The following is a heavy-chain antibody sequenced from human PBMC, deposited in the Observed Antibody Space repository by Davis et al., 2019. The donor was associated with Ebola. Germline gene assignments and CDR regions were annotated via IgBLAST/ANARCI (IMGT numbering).Heavy chain of an antibody. Sequence: PGGSLRLSCAASGFTFSSYAMSWVRQAPGKGLEWVSAISGSGGSTYYADSVKGRFTISRDNSKNTLYLQMNSLRAEDTAVYYCAKPNLKIVLVGNWFDPWGQGTLVTVSS. CDR2: ISGSGGST. V-gene: IGHV3-23*01. CDR1: GFTFSSYA. CDR3: AKPNLKIVLVGNWFDP. J-gene: IGHJ5*02. D-gene: IGHD2-8*02.